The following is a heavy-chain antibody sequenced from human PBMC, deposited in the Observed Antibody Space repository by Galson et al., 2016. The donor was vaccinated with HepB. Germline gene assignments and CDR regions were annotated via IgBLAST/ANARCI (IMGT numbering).Heavy chain of an antibody. CDR2: IDYSGSG. CDR3: ARGRDRRLEYSKLRRRVSCFDP. V-gene: IGHV4-34*01. Sequence: SETLSLTCAVYGGSFSTYYWNWIRQPPGKGLEWIGEIDYSGSGIYNPSLKSRVSIPVDMSKNQFSLRLRSVTAADTAVYYCARGRDRRLEYSKLRRRVSCFDPWGQGTLVTVS. CDR1: GGSFSTYY. D-gene: IGHD2/OR15-2a*01. J-gene: IGHJ5*02.